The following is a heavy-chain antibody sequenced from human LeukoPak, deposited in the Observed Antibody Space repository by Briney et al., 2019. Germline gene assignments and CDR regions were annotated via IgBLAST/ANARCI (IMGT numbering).Heavy chain of an antibody. J-gene: IGHJ4*02. CDR1: DFTLSNHG. V-gene: IGHV3-30*03. CDR2: ISSDGSFK. Sequence: GGSLRLSCVVSDFTLSNHGMHWVRQAPGKGLEWVAIISSDGSFKYYADSVKGRFTISRDNSKNTLYLQMNSLRDEDTAVYYCARGAMGDYWGQGTLVTVSS. CDR3: ARGAMGDY. D-gene: IGHD5-18*01.